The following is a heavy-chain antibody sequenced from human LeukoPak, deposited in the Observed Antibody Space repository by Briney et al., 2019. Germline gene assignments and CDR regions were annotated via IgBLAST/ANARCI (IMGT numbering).Heavy chain of an antibody. CDR1: GGTFSSYA. J-gene: IGHJ5*02. Sequence: GASVKVSCKASGGTFSSYAISWVRQAPGQGLEWMGRIIPILGIANYAQKFQGRVTTTADKSTSTAYMELSSLRSEDTAVYYCARSGLNCSSTSCPFDPWGQGTLVTVSS. CDR2: IIPILGIA. CDR3: ARSGLNCSSTSCPFDP. V-gene: IGHV1-69*04. D-gene: IGHD2-2*01.